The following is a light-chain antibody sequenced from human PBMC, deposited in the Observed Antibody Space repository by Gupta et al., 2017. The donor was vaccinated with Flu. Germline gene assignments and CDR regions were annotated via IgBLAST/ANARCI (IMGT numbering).Light chain of an antibody. CDR3: QALDSSNVV. Sequence: SYALTQPPSVSVSPGQSGSITCSVDKLGDKYACWYQQTPGHDPVLVIYQDSKRPAGSPERFARSTSGSTATRTIGGTQAMDEADYYWQALDSSNVVFGGGTKLTVL. J-gene: IGLJ3*02. CDR2: QDS. CDR1: KLGDKY. V-gene: IGLV3-1*01.